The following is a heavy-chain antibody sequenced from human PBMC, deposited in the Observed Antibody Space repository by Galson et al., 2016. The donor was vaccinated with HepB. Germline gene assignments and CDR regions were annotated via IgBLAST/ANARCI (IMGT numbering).Heavy chain of an antibody. J-gene: IGHJ4*02. Sequence: SVKVSCKASGDAFTSYGISWVRQAPGQGLEWIGWISVYNGNTNYAQKLQGRVTMTTDTSTSTAYVELRSLRSDDTAVYYCARDPAGADSSSWYPTTPFDYWGQGTLVTVSS. D-gene: IGHD6-13*01. CDR1: GDAFTSYG. CDR2: ISVYNGNT. V-gene: IGHV1-18*01. CDR3: ARDPAGADSSSWYPTTPFDY.